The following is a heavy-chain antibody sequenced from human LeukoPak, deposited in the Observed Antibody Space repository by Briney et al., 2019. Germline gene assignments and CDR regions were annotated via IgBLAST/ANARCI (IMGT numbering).Heavy chain of an antibody. Sequence: ASVKVSCKASGYTFSSYAIHWVRQAPGQRLEWMGWINAGNGNTKYSQKFQDRVTITRDTSVSTAYMELSSLRSEDTAVYYCARDCTGPVVVPAAILDSDAFDIWGQGTMVTVSS. CDR2: INAGNGNT. D-gene: IGHD2-2*02. V-gene: IGHV1-3*01. CDR3: ARDCTGPVVVPAAILDSDAFDI. J-gene: IGHJ3*02. CDR1: GYTFSSYA.